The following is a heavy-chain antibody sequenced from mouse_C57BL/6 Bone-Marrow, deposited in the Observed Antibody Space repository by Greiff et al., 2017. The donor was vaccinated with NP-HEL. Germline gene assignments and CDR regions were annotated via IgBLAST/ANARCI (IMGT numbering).Heavy chain of an antibody. CDR1: GFTFTDAW. V-gene: IGHV6-6*01. Sequence: EVMLVESGGGLVQPGGSMKLSCAASGFTFTDAWMDWVRQSPEQGLEWVAEIRNKANNHATYYAVSVKGRFTISRDYSKSSVYLQMNSLRAEDTDIYYCTYFDYWGQGTTLTVSS. J-gene: IGHJ2*01. CDR2: IRNKANNHAT. CDR3: TYFDY.